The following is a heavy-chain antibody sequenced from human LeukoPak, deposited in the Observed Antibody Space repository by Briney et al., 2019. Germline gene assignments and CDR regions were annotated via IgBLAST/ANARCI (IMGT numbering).Heavy chain of an antibody. CDR3: AAAGFDY. CDR1: GFTFSGSK. Sequence: GGSLRLSCAASGFTFSGSKMNWVRKAPGKGLEWVSGISSSGGSIYYADSVQGRFTISRDNAKKSLHLQMNSLRAEDTAVYYCAAAGFDYWGQGTLVTVSS. J-gene: IGHJ4*02. V-gene: IGHV3-48*03. CDR2: ISSSGGSI.